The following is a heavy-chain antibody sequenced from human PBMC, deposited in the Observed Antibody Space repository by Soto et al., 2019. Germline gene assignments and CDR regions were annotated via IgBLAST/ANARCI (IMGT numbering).Heavy chain of an antibody. CDR1: GLSLTQYA. J-gene: IGHJ4*02. CDR3: SDWRAGGPVNLDH. Sequence: GGSLRLSCVVSGLSLTQYAIDWVRQAPGKGLECISTIDVLNGAWYSDSVRGRLAISRDVSRNTVYLQMGSLRVEDTAIYFCSDWRAGGPVNLDHWGPGTVVTVSS. V-gene: IGHV3-23*05. CDR2: IDVLNGA. D-gene: IGHD2-15*01.